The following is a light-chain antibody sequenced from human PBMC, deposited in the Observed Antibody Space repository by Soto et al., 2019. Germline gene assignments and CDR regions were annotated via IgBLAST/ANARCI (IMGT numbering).Light chain of an antibody. J-gene: IGKJ1*01. CDR3: QQSYSNPM. CDR2: AAS. Sequence: DVQLTQSPSSLSVFVGDSVTVTCRASQNIITYLHWYHQKPGEAPTLLINAASTLQSGVPSRFSGSGSGTDFTLTINSLQPEDVGTYYCQQSYSNPMFGQGTTVEIK. V-gene: IGKV1-39*01. CDR1: QNIITY.